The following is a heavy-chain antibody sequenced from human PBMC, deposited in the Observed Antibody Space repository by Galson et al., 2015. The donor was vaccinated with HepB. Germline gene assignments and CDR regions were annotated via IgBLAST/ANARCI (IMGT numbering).Heavy chain of an antibody. Sequence: SETLSLTCAVYGGSFSGYYWSWIRQPPGKGLEWIGEINHSGSTNYNPSLKSRVTISVDTSKNQFSLKLSSVTAADTAVYYCARGLRAIVATYYYYMDVWGKGTTVTVSS. D-gene: IGHD5-12*01. J-gene: IGHJ6*03. CDR3: ARGLRAIVATYYYYMDV. CDR1: GGSFSGYY. CDR2: INHSGST. V-gene: IGHV4-34*01.